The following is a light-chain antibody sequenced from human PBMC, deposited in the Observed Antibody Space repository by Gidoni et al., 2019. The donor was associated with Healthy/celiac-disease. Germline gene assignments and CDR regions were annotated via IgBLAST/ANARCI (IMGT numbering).Light chain of an antibody. V-gene: IGLV2-14*01. CDR2: EVS. J-gene: IGLJ2*01. CDR3: SSYTSSSILV. Sequence: QSALTQPASVSGSPGQSISISCTGTSSDVGGYNYVSWYQQHPGKAPKLMIYEVSNRPSGVSKRFSGSKSGNTASLTISGLQAEDEADYYCSSYTSSSILVFGGGTKLTVL. CDR1: SSDVGGYNY.